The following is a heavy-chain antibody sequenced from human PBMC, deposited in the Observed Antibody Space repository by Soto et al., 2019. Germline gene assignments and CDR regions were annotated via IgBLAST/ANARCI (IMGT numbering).Heavy chain of an antibody. J-gene: IGHJ4*02. CDR2: ISSTTNYI. V-gene: IGHV3-21*01. CDR1: GFTFTRYS. CDR3: ARESEDLTSNFDY. Sequence: EVQLVESGGGLVKPGGSLRLSCAASGFTFTRYSMNWVRQAPGKGLEWVSSISSTTNYIYYADSMKGRFTVSRDNAKNSVYLEMTSLSAEDTALYYCARESEDLTSNFDYWGQGTLVTFSS.